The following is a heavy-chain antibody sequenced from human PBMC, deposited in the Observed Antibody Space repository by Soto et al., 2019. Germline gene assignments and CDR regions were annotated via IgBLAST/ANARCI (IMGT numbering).Heavy chain of an antibody. Sequence: PSETQSLTYAVSDYSISLVYYWGLVRKPPGKGLEWIGSIYHSGNTYYNPSLKSRVSISLDTSKNHFSLELTSVTAADTAVYYCARVQLAGRGGFGYWGLGTLVPVSS. J-gene: IGHJ4*01. CDR1: DYSISLVYY. CDR2: IYHSGNT. D-gene: IGHD1-1*01. CDR3: ARVQLAGRGGFGY. V-gene: IGHV4-38-2*01.